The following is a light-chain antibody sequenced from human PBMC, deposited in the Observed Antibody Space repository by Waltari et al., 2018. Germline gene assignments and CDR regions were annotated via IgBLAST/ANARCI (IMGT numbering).Light chain of an antibody. CDR1: QSIRKF. J-gene: IGKJ4*01. Sequence: DMQMTQPPSTPSASVGGRVTMPCRARQSIRKFLAWYQQKPGKVPKLLIYETSILESGVPSRFSGSGSGTEFTLTISSLQPDYFATYYCQQYISDSPLTFGGGTKVEIK. CDR3: QQYISDSPLT. CDR2: ETS. V-gene: IGKV1-5*03.